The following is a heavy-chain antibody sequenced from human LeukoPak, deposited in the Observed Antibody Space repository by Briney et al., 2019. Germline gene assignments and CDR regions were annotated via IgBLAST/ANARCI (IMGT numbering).Heavy chain of an antibody. CDR1: GFTFSGYE. CDR2: IDSSAKTI. V-gene: IGHV3-48*03. Sequence: GGSLRLSCAASGFTFSGYEMNWVRPAPGKGLEWVSYIDSSAKTINYADSVKGRFTISRDNAKSSLYLQMNSLRGEDTAVYFCARGKGLAYYYYSFDYWGQGTLVTVSS. D-gene: IGHD3-16*01. CDR3: ARGKGLAYYYYSFDY. J-gene: IGHJ4*02.